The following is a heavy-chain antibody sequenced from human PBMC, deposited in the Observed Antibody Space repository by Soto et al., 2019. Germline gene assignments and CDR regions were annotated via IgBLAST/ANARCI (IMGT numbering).Heavy chain of an antibody. CDR3: NRGSEYDFWSGYL. CDR1: GGTSTRYA. J-gene: IGHJ4*02. D-gene: IGHD3-3*01. V-gene: IGHV1-69*06. Sequence: QERLVQSGAEVRKPGSSVKVSCKVTGGTSTRYAINWVRQAPGQGLEWMGGIVPMFGTSKYAQKFQGRVTTTPDTSTNIAYMELRSLRSEDTAVYYCNRGSEYDFWSGYLWGQGTLVSVSS. CDR2: IVPMFGTS.